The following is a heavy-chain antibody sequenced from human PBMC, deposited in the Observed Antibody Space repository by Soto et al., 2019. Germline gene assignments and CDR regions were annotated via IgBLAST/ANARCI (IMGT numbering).Heavy chain of an antibody. CDR3: ARSRTAMVYFDY. CDR2: IYYSGST. CDR1: GGSISSGGYY. V-gene: IGHV4-31*03. Sequence: SETLSLTCTVSGGSISSGGYYWSWIRQHPGKGLEWIGYIYYSGSTYYNPSLKSRVTISVDTSKNQFSLKLSSVTAADTAVYYCARSRTAMVYFDYWGQGTLVTVSS. D-gene: IGHD5-18*01. J-gene: IGHJ4*02.